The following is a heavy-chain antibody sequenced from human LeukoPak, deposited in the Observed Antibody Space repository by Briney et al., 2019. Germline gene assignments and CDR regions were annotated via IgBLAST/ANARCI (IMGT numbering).Heavy chain of an antibody. CDR3: TRDSGTYNWFDP. CDR1: GFTFSSYD. J-gene: IGHJ5*02. CDR2: ISYSGSTI. V-gene: IGHV3-48*03. D-gene: IGHD1-26*01. Sequence: GGSLRLSCVASGFTFSSYDMNWVRRAPGKGLEWVSYISYSGSTIYYGDSVKGRFTISRDNAKNSLYLQMKSLKTEDTALYYCTRDSGTYNWFDPWGQGTLVTVSS.